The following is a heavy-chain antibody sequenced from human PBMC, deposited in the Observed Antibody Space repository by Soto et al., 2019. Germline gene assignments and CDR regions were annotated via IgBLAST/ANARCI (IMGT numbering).Heavy chain of an antibody. Sequence: SETLSLTCTVSGVSISSADYYWSWIRQPPGKGLEWIGHIYESGKIYNNPSLESRVAISVDTSQNQFSLNLNSVTAADTAVYYCTRGLAVDKVDYWGQGTLVTVSS. D-gene: IGHD5-12*01. J-gene: IGHJ4*02. CDR1: GVSISSADYY. V-gene: IGHV4-30-4*01. CDR3: TRGLAVDKVDY. CDR2: IYESGKI.